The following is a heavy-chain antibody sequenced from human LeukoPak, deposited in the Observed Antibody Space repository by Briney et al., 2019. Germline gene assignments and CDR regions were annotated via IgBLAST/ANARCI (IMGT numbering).Heavy chain of an antibody. D-gene: IGHD6-13*01. J-gene: IGHJ4*02. Sequence: GGSLRLSCAASGLTLSNYWMHWVRQAPGKGLVWVSRMNYDGSSTTYADSVKGRFTISRDNAKNTLYLQMNSLRAEDTAVYYCAKGYSTNSYYFDSWGQGTLVTVSS. V-gene: IGHV3-74*03. CDR3: AKGYSTNSYYFDS. CDR1: GLTLSNYW. CDR2: MNYDGSST.